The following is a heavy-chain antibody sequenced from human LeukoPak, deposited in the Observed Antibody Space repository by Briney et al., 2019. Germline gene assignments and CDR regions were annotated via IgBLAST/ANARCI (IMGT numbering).Heavy chain of an antibody. CDR3: ARVGLDRNYDILTGYYTHFDY. CDR2: INPSGGST. D-gene: IGHD3-9*01. CDR1: GYTFTSYY. V-gene: IGHV1-46*01. Sequence: GSVKVSCKASGYTFTSYYMHWVRQAPGQGLEWMGIINPSGGSTSYAQKFQGRVTMTTDTSTNTVYMELSSLRSEDTAVYYCARVGLDRNYDILTGYYTHFDYWGQGTLVTVSS. J-gene: IGHJ4*02.